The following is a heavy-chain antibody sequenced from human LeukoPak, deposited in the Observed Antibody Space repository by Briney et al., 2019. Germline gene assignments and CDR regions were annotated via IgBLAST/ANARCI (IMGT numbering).Heavy chain of an antibody. CDR2: ISSSSSTI. CDR3: ARDLATRQRTGLYDS. CDR1: GFTFSSYS. J-gene: IGHJ4*02. Sequence: GGSLRLSCAASGFTFSSYSMNWVRQAPGKGLEWVSYISSSSSTIYYADSVKGRFTISRDNAKNSLYLQMNSLRAEDTAVYYCARDLATRQRTGLYDSWGQGALVTVSS. V-gene: IGHV3-48*01. D-gene: IGHD3-16*02.